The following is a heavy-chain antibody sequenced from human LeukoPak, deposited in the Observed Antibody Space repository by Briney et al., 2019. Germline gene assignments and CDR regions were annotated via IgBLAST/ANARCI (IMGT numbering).Heavy chain of an antibody. CDR1: GGTFSSYA. J-gene: IGHJ4*02. V-gene: IGHV1-69*04. D-gene: IGHD3-22*01. CDR3: ASEDSSGYFSAEAGSDY. CDR2: IIPILGIA. Sequence: SVKVSCKASGGTFSSYAIRWVRQAPGQGLEWMGRIIPILGIANHAQKFQGRVTITADKSTSTAYMELSSLRSEDTAVYYCASEDSSGYFSAEAGSDYWGERTLVSVSS.